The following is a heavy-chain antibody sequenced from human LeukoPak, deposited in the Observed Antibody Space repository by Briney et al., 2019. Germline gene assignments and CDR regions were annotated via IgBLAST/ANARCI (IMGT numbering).Heavy chain of an antibody. CDR2: INLNNGGT. D-gene: IGHD3-10*01. CDR3: TRDLPLRAVTNCFDY. CDR1: GYTFSGHY. J-gene: IGHJ4*02. V-gene: IGHV1-2*02. Sequence: GASVKVSCKASGYTFSGHYMHWVRQAPGQDLVWMGRINLNNGGTKFAQKFQGRVTMTRDTSISTAYMELNSLTSDDTAMYYCTRDLPLRAVTNCFDYWGQGTLVTVSS.